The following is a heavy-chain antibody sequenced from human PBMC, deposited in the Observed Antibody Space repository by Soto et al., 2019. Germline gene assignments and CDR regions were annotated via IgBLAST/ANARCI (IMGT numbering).Heavy chain of an antibody. CDR1: GFTFSSYA. V-gene: IGHV3-23*01. J-gene: IGHJ4*02. D-gene: IGHD3-3*01. CDR2: ITGSGAST. Sequence: EVLLLESGGDLVQPGGSLRLSCAASGFTFSSYAMTWVRQAPGNGLARVSTITGSGASTYHADSVNGPFTISRHNSKNTLYLHMNSLRAEDTAVYYCAELTPIIAIPIFGVVNRPYDYWGQGTLVTVSS. CDR3: AELTPIIAIPIFGVVNRPYDY.